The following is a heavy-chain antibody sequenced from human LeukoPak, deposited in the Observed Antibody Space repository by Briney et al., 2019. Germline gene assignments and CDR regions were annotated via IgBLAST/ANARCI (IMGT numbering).Heavy chain of an antibody. D-gene: IGHD6-13*01. CDR2: IYHSGST. J-gene: IGHJ5*02. CDR3: ASQQQLVLLDWFDT. Sequence: SATLSLTVPVPGSSISSGYYWGWLRQPPGMGLEWLGSIYHSGSTDYNPSLKSRVTISVDTSKNQFSLKLRSVTAADTAVYYCASQQQLVLLDWFDTWGQGTLVTVSS. CDR1: GSSISSGYY. V-gene: IGHV4-38-2*01.